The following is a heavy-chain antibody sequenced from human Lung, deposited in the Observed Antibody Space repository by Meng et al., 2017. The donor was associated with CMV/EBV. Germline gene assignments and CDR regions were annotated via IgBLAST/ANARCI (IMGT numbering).Heavy chain of an antibody. V-gene: IGHV3-30-3*01. J-gene: IGHJ4*02. Sequence: GESXKISCAASGFTFSSYAMHWVRQAPGKGLEWVAVISYDGSNKYYADSVKGRFTISRDNSKNTLYLQMNSLRAEDTAVYYCARTPKDIVVVPADSFYFDYWXQGTLVTVSS. D-gene: IGHD2-2*01. CDR1: GFTFSSYA. CDR3: ARTPKDIVVVPADSFYFDY. CDR2: ISYDGSNK.